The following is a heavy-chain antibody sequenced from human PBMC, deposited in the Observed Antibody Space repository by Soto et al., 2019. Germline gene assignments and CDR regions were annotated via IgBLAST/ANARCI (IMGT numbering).Heavy chain of an antibody. D-gene: IGHD3-10*01. Sequence: QVQLQESGPGLVKPSETLSLSCTVSGGSISSYYWSCFRHSPGKRMEWIGYVHHSWGSSYNPSLLSRVAISRDTSTGQFSLQVTSVTATDTAVYYCARQGFGPLHGLVDVWGQGTTVTVSS. CDR2: VHHSWGS. CDR1: GGSISSYY. CDR3: ARQGFGPLHGLVDV. J-gene: IGHJ6*02. V-gene: IGHV4-59*08.